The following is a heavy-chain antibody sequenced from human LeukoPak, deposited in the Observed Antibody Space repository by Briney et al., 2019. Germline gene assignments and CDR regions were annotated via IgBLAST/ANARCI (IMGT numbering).Heavy chain of an antibody. V-gene: IGHV4-34*01. CDR3: ASEGYCSGGSCYSAY. D-gene: IGHD2-15*01. CDR2: INHSGST. J-gene: IGHJ4*02. Sequence: SETLSLTCAVYGGSFSGYYWSWIRQPPGKGLEWIGEINHSGSTNYNPSLKSRVTTSVDTSKNQFSLKLSSVTAADTAVYYCASEGYCSGGSCYSAYWGQGTLVTVSS. CDR1: GGSFSGYY.